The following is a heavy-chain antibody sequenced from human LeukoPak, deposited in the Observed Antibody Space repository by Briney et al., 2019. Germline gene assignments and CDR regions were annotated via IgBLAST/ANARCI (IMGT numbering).Heavy chain of an antibody. D-gene: IGHD3-16*01. J-gene: IGHJ5*02. Sequence: GGSLRLSCVASGFSLTTYGMLWVRQAPGKGLQWVALMRSDGTSKYYGDSVEGRFTISRDNSKSTLYLLMNSLSAEDTGIYYCAKDRPIKGGFDPWGQGTPVTVSS. CDR1: GFSLTTYG. CDR2: MRSDGTSK. V-gene: IGHV3-30*02. CDR3: AKDRPIKGGFDP.